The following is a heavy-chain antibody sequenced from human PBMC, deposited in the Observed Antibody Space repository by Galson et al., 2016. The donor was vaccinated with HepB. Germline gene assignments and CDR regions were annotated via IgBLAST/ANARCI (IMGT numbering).Heavy chain of an antibody. Sequence: SLRLSCAASGFSFSNYGMYWVRQAPGKGLEWETVIWYDGSNKYYADSVKGRFTISRDNSKNTLYLQMNSLRAEDTAVYYCAREAHSSGWYNMDVWGKGTTVTVSS. CDR3: AREAHSSGWYNMDV. J-gene: IGHJ6*03. V-gene: IGHV3-33*01. CDR1: GFSFSNYG. CDR2: IWYDGSNK. D-gene: IGHD6-19*01.